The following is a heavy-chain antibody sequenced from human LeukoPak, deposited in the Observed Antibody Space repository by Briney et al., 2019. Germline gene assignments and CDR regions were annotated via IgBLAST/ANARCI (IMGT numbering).Heavy chain of an antibody. CDR1: GGSFSSGGHY. CDR2: IYDSGST. V-gene: IGHV4-31*03. J-gene: IGHJ6*02. CDR3: ARPSPRYQSGMDV. D-gene: IGHD2-2*01. Sequence: SETLPLTCTVSGGSFSSGGHYWGCMRQHPGKGREWIGYIYDSGSTLYNPSLKSRLTISVDTSKNQFSLKLSSATAADTAVYYCARPSPRYQSGMDVWGQGTTVTVSS.